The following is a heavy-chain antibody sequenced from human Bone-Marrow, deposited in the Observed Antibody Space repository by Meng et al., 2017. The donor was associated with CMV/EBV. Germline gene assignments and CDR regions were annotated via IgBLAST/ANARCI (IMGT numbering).Heavy chain of an antibody. CDR3: ARWAVVVANNDYLYYGMDV. V-gene: IGHV4-34*01. CDR2: INHSGIT. D-gene: IGHD2-15*01. CDR1: GFTFSSYA. Sequence: ESLKISCAASGFTFSSYAMHWVRQAPGKGLEWIGEINHSGITNYNPSLKSRVAISVDTSKNQFSLKLSSVTAADTAVYYCARWAVVVANNDYLYYGMDVWGQGTTVTVSS. J-gene: IGHJ6*02.